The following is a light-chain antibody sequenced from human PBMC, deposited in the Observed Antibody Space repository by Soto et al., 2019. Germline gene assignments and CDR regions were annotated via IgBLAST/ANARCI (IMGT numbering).Light chain of an antibody. Sequence: DIQMTQYTSTLSASVGDRVTITCRASQSISSWLAWYQQKPGKATKLLIYKASSLETGVPSRFSGSGSGAEFTLTVCSLQPDDFATYFFHQYSSYPIAFGHVTRLLI. V-gene: IGKV1-5*03. J-gene: IGKJ5*01. CDR2: KAS. CDR3: HQYSSYPIA. CDR1: QSISSW.